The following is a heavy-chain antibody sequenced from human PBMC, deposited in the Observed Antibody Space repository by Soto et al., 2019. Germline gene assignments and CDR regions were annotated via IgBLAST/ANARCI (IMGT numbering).Heavy chain of an antibody. Sequence: SETLSLTCTVPGGSVRRGFYYWTWIRQPPGKGLEWIGYINHSESTNYNPSLQSRVTISLDTSKNQFSLKLSSVTAADTAVYYCASHYGSGTYYNFDYWGQGTLVTVSS. J-gene: IGHJ4*01. CDR2: INHSEST. D-gene: IGHD3-10*01. CDR1: GGSVRRGFYY. CDR3: ASHYGSGTYYNFDY. V-gene: IGHV4-61*01.